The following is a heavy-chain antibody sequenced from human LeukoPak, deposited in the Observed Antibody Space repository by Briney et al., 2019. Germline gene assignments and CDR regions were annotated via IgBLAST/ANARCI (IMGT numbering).Heavy chain of an antibody. Sequence: SGGSLRLSCAASGFTFSSYAMSWVRQAPGKGLEWVSGISGSGGSTYYADSVKGRFTISRDNSKNTLYLQMNSLRAEDTAVYYCAKVIYYYDSSGYRRSSWFAPWGQGTLVTVSS. V-gene: IGHV3-23*01. CDR2: ISGSGGST. J-gene: IGHJ5*02. CDR3: AKVIYYYDSSGYRRSSWFAP. CDR1: GFTFSSYA. D-gene: IGHD3-22*01.